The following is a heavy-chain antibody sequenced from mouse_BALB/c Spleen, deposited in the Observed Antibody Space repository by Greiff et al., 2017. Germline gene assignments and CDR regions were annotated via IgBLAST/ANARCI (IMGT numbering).Heavy chain of an antibody. CDR3: AREGGSSYVDY. Sequence: DVMLVESGGGLVQPGGSLKLSCAASGFTFSSYGMSWVRQTPDKRLELVATINSNGGSTYYPDSVKGRFTISRDNAKNTLYLQMSSLKSEDTAMYYCAREGGSSYVDYWGQGTTLTVSA. CDR2: INSNGGST. J-gene: IGHJ2*01. V-gene: IGHV5-6-3*01. D-gene: IGHD1-1*01. CDR1: GFTFSSYG.